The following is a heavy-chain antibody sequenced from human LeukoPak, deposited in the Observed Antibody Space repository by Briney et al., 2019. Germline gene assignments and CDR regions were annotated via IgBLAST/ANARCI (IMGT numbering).Heavy chain of an antibody. CDR3: ARTSSPYSSSSGFDP. CDR2: IYTSGRT. D-gene: IGHD6-6*01. J-gene: IGHJ5*02. Sequence: PSETLSLTCTVSGGSISSYYWSWIRQPAGKVLEWSGLIYTSGRTNYNPSLKSRVTMSVDMSKNQFSLKLRYVTAADPAVYYCARTSSPYSSSSGFDPWGQGTLVTVSS. V-gene: IGHV4-4*07. CDR1: GGSISSYY.